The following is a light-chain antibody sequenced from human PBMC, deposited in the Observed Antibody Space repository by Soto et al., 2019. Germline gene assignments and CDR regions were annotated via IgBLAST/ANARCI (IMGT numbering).Light chain of an antibody. CDR2: DVS. Sequence: QSALTQPASVSGSPGQSITISCTGTSSDVGGYNYVSGYQRHPGKAPKLMIYDVSNRPSGVSNRFSGSKSGNTASLTISGLQAEDEADYYCSSYTSSSTRPLVFGGGTKLTVL. CDR3: SSYTSSSTRPLV. CDR1: SSDVGGYNY. J-gene: IGLJ2*01. V-gene: IGLV2-14*01.